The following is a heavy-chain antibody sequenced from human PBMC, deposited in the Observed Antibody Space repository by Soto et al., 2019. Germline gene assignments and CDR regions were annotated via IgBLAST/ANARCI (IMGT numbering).Heavy chain of an antibody. CDR2: INSDGSVS. V-gene: IGHV3-74*01. Sequence: EVQLVESGAGLVQPGGSLRLSCAASGFTFSNYWMYWVRQAPGKGLLWVSRINSDGSVSSYADSVKGRLTISRDNVKNTLYLQMDSLRAEDTAVYYCARGDCVGGTCYSLAGSFYYYMDVWGKGTTVTVFS. CDR1: GFTFSNYW. J-gene: IGHJ6*03. D-gene: IGHD2-15*01. CDR3: ARGDCVGGTCYSLAGSFYYYMDV.